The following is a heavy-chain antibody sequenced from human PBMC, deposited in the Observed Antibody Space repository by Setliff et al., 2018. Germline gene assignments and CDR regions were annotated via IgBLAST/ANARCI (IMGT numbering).Heavy chain of an antibody. CDR2: INPNSGGT. CDR1: GYTFTGYY. Sequence: ASVQVSCKASGYTFTGYYMHWVRQAPGQGLEWMGRINPNSGGTNYAQKFQGRVTMTRDTSISTAYMELSRLRSDDTAVYYCARGRGSYYYYMDVWGKGTTVTVSS. J-gene: IGHJ6*03. CDR3: ARGRGSYYYYMDV. V-gene: IGHV1-2*06. D-gene: IGHD1-26*01.